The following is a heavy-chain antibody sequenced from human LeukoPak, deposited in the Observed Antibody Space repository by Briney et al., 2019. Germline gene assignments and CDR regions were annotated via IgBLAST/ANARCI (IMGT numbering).Heavy chain of an antibody. D-gene: IGHD2-2*01. J-gene: IGHJ5*02. CDR2: ISAYNGNT. CDR3: ALILHYCSSTSCPAGWFDP. CDR1: GYTFTSYG. V-gene: IGHV1-18*01. Sequence: GASVTVSCKASGYTFTSYGISWVRQAPGQGLEWMGWISAYNGNTNYAQKLQGRVTMTTDTSTSTAYMELRSLRSDDTAVYYCALILHYCSSTSCPAGWFDPWGQGTLVTVSS.